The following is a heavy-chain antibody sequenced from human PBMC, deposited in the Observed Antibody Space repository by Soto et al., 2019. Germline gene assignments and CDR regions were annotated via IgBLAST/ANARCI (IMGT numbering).Heavy chain of an antibody. CDR2: IYYSGST. J-gene: IGHJ5*02. CDR3: ARGELRHFDWLNWFDP. D-gene: IGHD3-9*01. CDR1: GGSISSSSYY. Sequence: SETLSLTCTVSGGSISSSSYYWGWIRQPPGKGLEWIGSIYYSGSTYYNPSLKSRVTISVDTSKNQFSLKLSSVTAADTAVYYCARGELRHFDWLNWFDPWGEGTLVTVSS. V-gene: IGHV4-39*01.